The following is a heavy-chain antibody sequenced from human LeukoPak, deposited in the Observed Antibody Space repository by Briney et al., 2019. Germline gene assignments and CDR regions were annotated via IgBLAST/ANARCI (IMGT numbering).Heavy chain of an antibody. CDR3: AKSGLGYYDSSGYC. Sequence: GGSLRLSCAASGFTFSSYAMSWVRQAPGKGLEWVSAISGSGGSTYYADSVKGRFTISRDNSKNTLYLQMNSLRAEDTAVYYCAKSGLGYYDSSGYCWGQGTLVTVSS. V-gene: IGHV3-23*01. CDR1: GFTFSSYA. J-gene: IGHJ4*02. CDR2: ISGSGGST. D-gene: IGHD3-22*01.